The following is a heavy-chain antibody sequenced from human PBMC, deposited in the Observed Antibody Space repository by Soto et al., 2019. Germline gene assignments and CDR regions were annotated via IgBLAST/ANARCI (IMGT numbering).Heavy chain of an antibody. V-gene: IGHV4-34*01. CDR1: GGSFSGYY. CDR3: ARVVPAAQGYCSGGSCYPFDY. D-gene: IGHD2-15*01. CDR2: INHSGST. Sequence: QVQLQQWGAGLLKPSETLSLTCAVSGGSFSGYYWSWIRQPPGQGLEWIGEINHSGSTNYNPSLKSRVTISVDTSKNQFSLKLSSVTGADTAVYYCARVVPAAQGYCSGGSCYPFDYWGQGPLVTVSS. J-gene: IGHJ4*02.